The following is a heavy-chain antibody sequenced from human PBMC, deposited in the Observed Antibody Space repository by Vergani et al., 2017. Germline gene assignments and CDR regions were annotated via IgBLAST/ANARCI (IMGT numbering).Heavy chain of an antibody. CDR1: GFTFSSYW. CDR3: ASDLRYCSGGSCYSPRDY. CDR2: INSDGSST. D-gene: IGHD2-15*01. V-gene: IGHV3-74*01. Sequence: EVQLVESGGGLVQPGGSLRLSCAASGFTFSSYWMHWVRQAPGKGLVWVSRINSDGSSTSYADSVKGRFTISRDNAKNTLYLQMNSLRAEDTAVYYCASDLRYCSGGSCYSPRDYWGQGTLVTVSS. J-gene: IGHJ4*02.